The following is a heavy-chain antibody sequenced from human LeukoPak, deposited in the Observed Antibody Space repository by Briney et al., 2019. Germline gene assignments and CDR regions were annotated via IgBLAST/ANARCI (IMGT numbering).Heavy chain of an antibody. D-gene: IGHD3-22*01. V-gene: IGHV3-23*01. CDR2: ISGSGGST. CDR1: GFTFSSYG. CDR3: ARGYYDSSGYYLGRAYSDY. Sequence: ESGGSLRLSCAASGFTFSSYGMSWVRQAPGKGLEWVSAISGSGGSTYYADSVKGRFTISRDNSKNTLYLQMNSLKTEDTAVYYCARGYYDSSGYYLGRAYSDYWGQGTLVTVSS. J-gene: IGHJ4*02.